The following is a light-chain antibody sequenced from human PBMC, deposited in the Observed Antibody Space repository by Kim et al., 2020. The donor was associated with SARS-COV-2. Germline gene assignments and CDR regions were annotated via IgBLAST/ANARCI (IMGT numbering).Light chain of an antibody. CDR3: AAWDDSLNGPV. J-gene: IGLJ3*02. Sequence: GQRLTISCSGSSSNIGSNSVNWYQQFPGAAPKLLICRNTHRPSGVPDRFSGSKSGTSASLAISGLQSEDETDYYCAAWDDSLNGPVFGGGTQLTVL. CDR2: RNT. V-gene: IGLV1-44*01. CDR1: SSNIGSNS.